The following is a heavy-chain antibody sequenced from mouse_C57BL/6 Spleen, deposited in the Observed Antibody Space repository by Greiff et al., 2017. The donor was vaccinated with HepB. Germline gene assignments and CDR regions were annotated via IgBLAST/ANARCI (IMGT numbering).Heavy chain of an antibody. V-gene: IGHV8-8*01. CDR1: GFSLSTFGMG. J-gene: IGHJ1*03. Sequence: QVQLKVSGPGILQPSQTLSLTCSFSGFSLSTFGMGVGWIRQPSGKGLEWLAHIWWDDDKYYNPALKSRLTISKDTSKNQVFLKIANVDTADTATYYCARMAPDYYGSSYWYFDVWGTGTTVTVSS. D-gene: IGHD1-1*01. CDR2: IWWDDDK. CDR3: ARMAPDYYGSSYWYFDV.